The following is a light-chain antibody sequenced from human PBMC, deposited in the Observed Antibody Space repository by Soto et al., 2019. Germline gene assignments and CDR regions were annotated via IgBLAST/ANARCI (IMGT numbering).Light chain of an antibody. CDR1: QSVSSSY. CDR2: GAS. V-gene: IGKV3-20*01. Sequence: EMVLTQSPGTLSLSPGERATLSCRASQSVSSSYLSWYQQKPGQAPRLLIYGASSRATGNADRFSGSGSGTDVALTISKLEPEDMAEYYWQQDGSSRKPFGPGTKVDI. CDR3: QQDGSSRKP. J-gene: IGKJ3*01.